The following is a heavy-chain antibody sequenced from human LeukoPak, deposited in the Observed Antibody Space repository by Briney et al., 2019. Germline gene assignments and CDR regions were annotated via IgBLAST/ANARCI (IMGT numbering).Heavy chain of an antibody. D-gene: IGHD3-22*01. Sequence: GGSLRLSCAASGFTFSSYAMSWVRQAPGKGLEWVSAISGSGGSTYYADSVKGRFTISRDNSKNTLYLQMNSLRAEDTAVYYCAKDKGITMIVVVIHYFGYWGQGTLVTVSS. CDR3: AKDKGITMIVVVIHYFGY. CDR1: GFTFSSYA. J-gene: IGHJ4*02. V-gene: IGHV3-23*01. CDR2: ISGSGGST.